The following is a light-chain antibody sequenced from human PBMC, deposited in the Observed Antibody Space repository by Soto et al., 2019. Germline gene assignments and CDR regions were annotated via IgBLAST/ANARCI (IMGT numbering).Light chain of an antibody. J-gene: IGKJ3*01. CDR2: GAS. CDR3: QQYNNWPRS. Sequence: EIVMTQSPATLSVSPGERATLSCRASQSVSSNLAWYQQKPGQAPRLLIYGASTRATGFPARFSGSGSGTDFTLTISSLQSEDFAVYYCQQYNNWPRSFGPGTKVDIK. V-gene: IGKV3-15*01. CDR1: QSVSSN.